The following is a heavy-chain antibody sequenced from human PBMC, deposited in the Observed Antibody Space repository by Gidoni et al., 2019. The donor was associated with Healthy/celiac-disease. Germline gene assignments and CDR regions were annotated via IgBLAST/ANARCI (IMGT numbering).Heavy chain of an antibody. V-gene: IGHV3-23*01. D-gene: IGHD4-17*01. CDR3: AKLGYGDLDYFDY. Sequence: EVQLLESGGGLVQPGGSLRFSCAASGFHFSSYAMSWVRQAQGKGLEWVSAISGSGGSTYYADSVKGRFTISRDNSKNTLYLQMNSLRAEDTAVYYCAKLGYGDLDYFDYWGQGTLVTVSS. J-gene: IGHJ4*02. CDR2: ISGSGGST. CDR1: GFHFSSYA.